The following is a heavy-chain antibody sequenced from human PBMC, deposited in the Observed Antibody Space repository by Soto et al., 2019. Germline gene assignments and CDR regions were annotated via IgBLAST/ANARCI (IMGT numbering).Heavy chain of an antibody. D-gene: IGHD2-2*01. J-gene: IGHJ6*03. CDR1: GFTFSSYW. V-gene: IGHV3-7*01. Sequence: GGSLRLSCAASGFTFSSYWMSWVRQAPGKGLEWVANIKQDGSEKYYVDSVKGRFTISRDNAKNSLYLQMNSLRAEDTAVYYCARELVVPAAMPQYYYYYMDVWGKGTTVTVSS. CDR2: IKQDGSEK. CDR3: ARELVVPAAMPQYYYYYMDV.